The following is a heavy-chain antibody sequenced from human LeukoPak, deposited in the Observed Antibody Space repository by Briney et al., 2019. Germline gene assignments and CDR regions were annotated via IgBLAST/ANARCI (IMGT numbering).Heavy chain of an antibody. D-gene: IGHD5-18*01. CDR1: GGSISSYY. J-gene: IGHJ2*01. CDR3: AGCPADSYGYIGYFDL. V-gene: IGHV4-59*01. Sequence: PSETLSLTCTVSGGSISSYYWSWIRQPPGKGLEWIGYIYYSGSTNYNPSLKSRVTTSVDTSKNQFSLKLSSVTAADTAVYYCAGCPADSYGYIGYFDLWGRGTLVTVSS. CDR2: IYYSGST.